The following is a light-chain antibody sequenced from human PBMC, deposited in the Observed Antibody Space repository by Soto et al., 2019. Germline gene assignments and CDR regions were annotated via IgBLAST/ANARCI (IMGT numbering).Light chain of an antibody. CDR3: QQYDTPLIYT. CDR2: VAS. V-gene: IGKV3-20*01. J-gene: IGKJ2*01. CDR1: QSVSNSY. Sequence: EIVLTQSPGTLSLSPGERATLSCRTSQSVSNSYISWYQQKPGQAPRLLIYVASNRATGIPDRFSGFGSGTDFSLTISRLEPEDFAVYYCQQYDTPLIYTFGQGTKLEIK.